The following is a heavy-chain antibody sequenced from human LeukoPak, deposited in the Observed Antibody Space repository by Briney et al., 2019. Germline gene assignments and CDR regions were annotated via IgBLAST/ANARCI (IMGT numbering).Heavy chain of an antibody. D-gene: IGHD5-18*01. Sequence: PGGSLRLSCAASGFTVGRNYMNWVRQAPGKGLEWVSALYIGGNTYYADSVRGRFTISRDNSKNTLYLQMNSLRAEDTAIYYCMTAAGYNFGQYWGQGTLVTVSS. J-gene: IGHJ4*02. V-gene: IGHV3-53*01. CDR2: LYIGGNT. CDR1: GFTVGRNY. CDR3: MTAAGYNFGQY.